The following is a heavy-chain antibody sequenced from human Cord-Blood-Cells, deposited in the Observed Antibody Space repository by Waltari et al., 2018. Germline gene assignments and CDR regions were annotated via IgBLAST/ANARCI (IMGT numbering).Heavy chain of an antibody. CDR2: IIPIFGTA. D-gene: IGHD6-6*01. J-gene: IGHJ4*02. CDR1: GGTFSSYA. Sequence: QVQLVQSGAEVKKPGSSVKVSSKASGGTFSSYAISWVRQAPGQGLEWMGGIIPIFGTANYAQKFQGRGTITADEATSTAYMELSSLRSEDTAVYYCASIYSSSPSALALFDYWGQGTLVTVSS. V-gene: IGHV1-69*01. CDR3: ASIYSSSPSALALFDY.